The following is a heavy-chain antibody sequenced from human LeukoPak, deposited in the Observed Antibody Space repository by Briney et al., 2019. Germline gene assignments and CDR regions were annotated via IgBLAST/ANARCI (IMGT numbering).Heavy chain of an antibody. CDR1: GGTFSSYA. CDR3: ARVEVQYCGGDCSLDY. J-gene: IGHJ4*02. V-gene: IGHV1-69*04. CDR2: IFPILGIA. D-gene: IGHD2-21*02. Sequence: GASVKVSCKASGGTFSSYAISWVRQAPGQGLEWMGRIFPILGIANYAQKFQGRVTITADKSTSTAYMELSSLRSEDTAVYYCARVEVQYCGGDCSLDYWGQGTLVTVSS.